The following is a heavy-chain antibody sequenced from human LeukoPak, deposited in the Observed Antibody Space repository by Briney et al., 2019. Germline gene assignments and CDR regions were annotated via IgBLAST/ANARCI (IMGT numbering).Heavy chain of an antibody. V-gene: IGHV1-69*06. J-gene: IGHJ4*02. CDR3: ARAGTTVTTVPFDY. CDR2: IIPIFGTA. CDR1: GGTFSSYA. Sequence: SVKVSCEASGGTFSSYAISWVRQAPGQGLEWMGGIIPIFGTANYAQKFQGRVTITADKSTSTAYMELSSLRSEDTAVYYCARAGTTVTTVPFDYWGQGTLVTVSS. D-gene: IGHD4-17*01.